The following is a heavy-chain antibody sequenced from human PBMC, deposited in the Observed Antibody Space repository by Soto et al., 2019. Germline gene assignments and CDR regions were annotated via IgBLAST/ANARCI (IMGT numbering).Heavy chain of an antibody. CDR1: GGTFSSYA. CDR3: ARGYYYDSSGPYGMDV. D-gene: IGHD3-22*01. CDR2: IIPIFGTA. J-gene: IGHJ6*02. Sequence: ASVKVSCKASGGTFSSYAISWVRQAPGQGLEWMGGIIPIFGTANYAQKFQGRVTITADESTSTAYMELSSLRSEDTAVYYCARGYYYDSSGPYGMDVWGQGTTVTVSS. V-gene: IGHV1-69*13.